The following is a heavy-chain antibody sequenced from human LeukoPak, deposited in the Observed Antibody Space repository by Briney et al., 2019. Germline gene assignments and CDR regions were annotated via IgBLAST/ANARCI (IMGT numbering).Heavy chain of an antibody. V-gene: IGHV3-7*01. D-gene: IGHD6-6*01. CDR2: IKPDGSET. CDR1: GFTFSSYW. Sequence: PGGSLRLSCAASGFTFSSYWMSWVRQAPGKGLEWVANIKPDGSETYYVDSVKGRFTISRDNAKNSLYLQMKSLRAEDTAVYYCARDRSRLVFWGQGTLVTVSS. CDR3: ARDRSRLVF. J-gene: IGHJ4*02.